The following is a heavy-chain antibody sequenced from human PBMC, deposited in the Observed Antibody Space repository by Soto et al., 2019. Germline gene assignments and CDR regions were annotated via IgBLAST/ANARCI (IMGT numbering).Heavy chain of an antibody. V-gene: IGHV3-48*01. CDR1: GFTFSSYS. Sequence: GGSLRLSCAASGFTFSSYSMNWVRQAPGKGLEWVSYISSSSSTIYYADSVKGRFTISRDNAKNSLYLQMNSLRAEDTAVYYCARDYPTQGEEIAGDGYWGQGTLVTVSS. D-gene: IGHD3-10*01. J-gene: IGHJ4*02. CDR2: ISSSSSTI. CDR3: ARDYPTQGEEIAGDGY.